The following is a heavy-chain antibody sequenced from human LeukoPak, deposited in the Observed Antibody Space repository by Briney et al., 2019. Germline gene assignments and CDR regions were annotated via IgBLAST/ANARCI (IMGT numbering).Heavy chain of an antibody. CDR2: ISSSSSTI. CDR3: ARVRWHYYYMDV. J-gene: IGHJ6*03. D-gene: IGHD3-16*02. CDR1: GVTFSSYS. V-gene: IGHV3-48*04. Sequence: GGSLRLSCAASGVTFSSYSMNWVRQAPGKGLEWVSYISSSSSTIYYADSVKGRFTISRDNAKNSLYMQMNSLRAEDTAVYYCARVRWHYYYMDVWGKGTTVTVSS.